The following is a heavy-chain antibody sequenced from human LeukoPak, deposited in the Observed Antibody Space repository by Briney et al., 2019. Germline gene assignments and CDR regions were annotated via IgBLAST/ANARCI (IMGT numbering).Heavy chain of an antibody. Sequence: SETLSLTCTVSGGSISSSSYYWGWIRQPPGKGLEWIGSIYYSGSTYYNPSLKSRVTTSVDTSKNQFSLKLSSVTAADTAVYYCARLGTMVRGVRHFDYWGQGTLVTVSS. CDR3: ARLGTMVRGVRHFDY. J-gene: IGHJ4*02. V-gene: IGHV4-39*01. CDR1: GGSISSSSYY. D-gene: IGHD3-10*01. CDR2: IYYSGST.